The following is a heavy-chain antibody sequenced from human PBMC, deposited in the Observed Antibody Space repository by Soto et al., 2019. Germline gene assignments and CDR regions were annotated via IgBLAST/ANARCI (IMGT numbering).Heavy chain of an antibody. CDR2: IAYDGSNK. J-gene: IGHJ4*02. CDR1: GFTFSSYG. Sequence: ESGGAVVQPGKSLRLSCAASGFTFSSYGMYWVRQAPGKGLGWVAAIAYDGSNKHHGDSVKGRFTISRDNSKNTLYLQMNSLRVEDTAVYYCAKDIVRYTYGACDYWGQGALVTVSS. D-gene: IGHD5-18*01. V-gene: IGHV3-30*18. CDR3: AKDIVRYTYGACDY.